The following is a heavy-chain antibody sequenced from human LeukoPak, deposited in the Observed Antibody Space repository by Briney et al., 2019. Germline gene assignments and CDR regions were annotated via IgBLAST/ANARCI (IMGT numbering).Heavy chain of an antibody. J-gene: IGHJ4*02. CDR1: GGSISSGNYY. V-gene: IGHV4-39*01. CDR2: IYHSGST. CDR3: SRRRGRSGYRDC. D-gene: IGHD6-25*01. Sequence: SETLSLICTVSGGSISSGNYYWGWIRQPPGRGLEWIGNIYHSGSTYFNPSLESRLTMSVDTSKNQFSLRLSSVTAADTAVYYCSRRRGRSGYRDCWGQGTLVTVSS.